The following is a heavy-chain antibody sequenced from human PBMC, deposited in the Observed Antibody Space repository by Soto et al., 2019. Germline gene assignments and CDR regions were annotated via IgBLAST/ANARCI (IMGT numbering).Heavy chain of an antibody. D-gene: IGHD6-19*01. Sequence: GGSLRLSCAASGFTFSSYAMSWVRQAPGKGLEWVSAISGSGGSTYYADSVKGRFTISRDNSKNTLYLQMNSLRAEDTAVYYCAKVHSSGWGGLSRWFDPWGQGTLVTVSS. CDR2: ISGSGGST. CDR3: AKVHSSGWGGLSRWFDP. V-gene: IGHV3-23*01. CDR1: GFTFSSYA. J-gene: IGHJ5*02.